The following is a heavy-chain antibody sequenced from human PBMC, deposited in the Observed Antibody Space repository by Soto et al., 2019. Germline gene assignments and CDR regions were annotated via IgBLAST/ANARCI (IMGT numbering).Heavy chain of an antibody. CDR2: ISSSGSTI. D-gene: IGHD6-19*01. V-gene: IGHV3-48*03. Sequence: GGSLRLSCAASGFTFSSYEMNWVRQAPGKGLEWVSYISSSGSTIYYADSVKGRFTISRDNAKNPLYLQMNSLRAEDTAVYYCAREIAVAGLDAFDIWGQGTMVTVSS. CDR3: AREIAVAGLDAFDI. CDR1: GFTFSSYE. J-gene: IGHJ3*02.